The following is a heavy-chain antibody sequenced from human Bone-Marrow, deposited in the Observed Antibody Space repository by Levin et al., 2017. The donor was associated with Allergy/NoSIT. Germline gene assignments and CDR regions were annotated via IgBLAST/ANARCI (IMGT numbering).Heavy chain of an antibody. CDR2: IFYSGST. V-gene: IGHV4-59*01. Sequence: LRLSCTVSGGSISGYYWSWVRQPPGKGLEWVGHIFYSGSTNYNPSLKSRVTISINTSKNQFSLNLTSVTAADTAFYYCARSVAGEFDYWGQGTLVTVSS. CDR3: ARSVAGEFDY. J-gene: IGHJ4*02. D-gene: IGHD3-10*01. CDR1: GGSISGYY.